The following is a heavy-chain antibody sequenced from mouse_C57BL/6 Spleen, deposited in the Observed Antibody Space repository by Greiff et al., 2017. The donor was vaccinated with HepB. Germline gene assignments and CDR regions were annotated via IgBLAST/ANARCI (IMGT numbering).Heavy chain of an antibody. V-gene: IGHV1-52*01. Sequence: QVHVKQPGAELVRPGSSVKLSCKASGYTFTSYWMHWVKQRPIQGLEWIGNIDPSDSETHYNQKFKDKATLTVDKSSSTAYMQLSSLTFEDSAVYYCARPLYYYGSSYWYFDVWGTGTTVTVSS. CDR2: IDPSDSET. CDR3: ARPLYYYGSSYWYFDV. CDR1: GYTFTSYW. D-gene: IGHD1-1*01. J-gene: IGHJ1*03.